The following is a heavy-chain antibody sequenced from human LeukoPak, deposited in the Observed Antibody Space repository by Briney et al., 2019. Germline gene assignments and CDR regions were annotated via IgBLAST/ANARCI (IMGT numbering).Heavy chain of an antibody. CDR3: ARHSTNYDFWSGYDYYYYMDV. CDR2: IKEDGDEK. Sequence: PGGALRLSCEGSRFTFGNYWMNWVRQAPGKGLEWVAKIKEDGDEKDYVASVKGRFTISRDNAKNSLYLQMNGLRADDTAVYYCARHSTNYDFWSGYDYYYYMDVWGKGTTVTVSS. CDR1: RFTFGNYW. V-gene: IGHV3-7*01. D-gene: IGHD3-3*01. J-gene: IGHJ6*03.